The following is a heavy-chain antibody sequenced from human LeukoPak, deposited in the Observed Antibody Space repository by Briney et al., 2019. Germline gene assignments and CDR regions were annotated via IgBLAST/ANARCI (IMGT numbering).Heavy chain of an antibody. J-gene: IGHJ6*03. CDR1: GYTFTSYD. CDR3: ARDVWSGYYYYYYYMDV. Sequence: ASVKVSCKASGYTFTSYDINWVRQATGQGLEWMGWMNPNSGNTGYAQKFQGRVTITADESTSTAYMELSSLRSEDTALYHCARDVWSGYYYYYYYMDVWGKGTTVTVSS. V-gene: IGHV1-8*01. CDR2: MNPNSGNT. D-gene: IGHD3-3*01.